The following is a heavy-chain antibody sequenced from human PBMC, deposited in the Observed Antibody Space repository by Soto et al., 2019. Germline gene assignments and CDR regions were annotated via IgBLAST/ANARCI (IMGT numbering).Heavy chain of an antibody. Sequence: QVQLVQSGAEVKKPGASVTVSCRTSGYTFSSYYIHWVRQAPGQGLQWMGWIYPHSDGTKYAPRFQGRVTMAANTSISTAYMELRRLTSDDAATYYCARGHGRQNFDNWGQGTLVTVSS. CDR1: GYTFSSYY. V-gene: IGHV1-2*02. CDR3: ARGHGRQNFDN. CDR2: IYPHSDGT. J-gene: IGHJ4*02.